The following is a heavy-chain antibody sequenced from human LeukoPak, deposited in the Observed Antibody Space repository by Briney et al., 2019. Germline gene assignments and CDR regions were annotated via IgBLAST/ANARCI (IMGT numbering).Heavy chain of an antibody. CDR1: GGSISSYY. CDR2: IYYSGST. D-gene: IGHD3-16*02. CDR3: ARDTYDYVWGSYRYFDY. J-gene: IGHJ4*02. V-gene: IGHV4-59*01. Sequence: SETLSLTCTVSGGSISSYYWSWIRQPPGKGLEWIGYIYYSGSTNYNPSLKSRVTISVDTSKNQFSLKLSSVTAADTAVYYCARDTYDYVWGSYRYFDYWGQGTLVTVSS.